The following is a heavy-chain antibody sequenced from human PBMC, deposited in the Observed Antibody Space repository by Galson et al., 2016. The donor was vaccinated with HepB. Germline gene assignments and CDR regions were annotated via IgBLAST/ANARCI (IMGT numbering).Heavy chain of an antibody. CDR3: VRAYHGDFSY. D-gene: IGHD4-17*01. J-gene: IGHJ4*02. V-gene: IGHV4-4*02. CDR2: IYHSGRT. CDR1: GASISSSNW. Sequence: SETLSLTCAVSGASISSSNWWTWVRQPPGRGLEWIGEIYHSGRTNYNPSLKSRVTIPVDKSNNQFSLRLNSVTAADTAVYYCVRAYHGDFSYWGQGTLVTVSS.